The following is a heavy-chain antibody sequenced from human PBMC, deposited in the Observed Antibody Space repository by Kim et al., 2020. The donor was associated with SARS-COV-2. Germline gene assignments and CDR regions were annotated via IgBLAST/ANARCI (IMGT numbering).Heavy chain of an antibody. CDR1: GYTFTSYG. V-gene: IGHV1-18*01. CDR2: ISAYNGNT. CDR3: ARASSSSWEDPFQH. J-gene: IGHJ1*01. Sequence: ASVKVSCKASGYTFTSYGISWVRQAPGQGLEWMGWISAYNGNTNYAQKLQGRVTMTTDTSTSTAYMELRSLRSDDTAVYYCARASSSSWEDPFQHWGQGTLVTVSS. D-gene: IGHD6-13*01.